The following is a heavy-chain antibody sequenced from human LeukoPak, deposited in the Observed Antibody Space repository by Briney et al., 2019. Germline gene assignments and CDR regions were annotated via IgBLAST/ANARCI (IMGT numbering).Heavy chain of an antibody. D-gene: IGHD3-22*01. CDR2: IYHSGST. Sequence: SETLSLTCAVSGGSFSSGGYSWSWHRQPPGLGLEGVGYIYHSGSTYYNPSLKSRVTISVDRSKNQFSLKLSSVTAADTAVYYCARGYYDSSGYWLDAFDIWGQGTMVTVSS. CDR1: GGSFSSGGYS. V-gene: IGHV4-30-2*01. CDR3: ARGYYDSSGYWLDAFDI. J-gene: IGHJ3*02.